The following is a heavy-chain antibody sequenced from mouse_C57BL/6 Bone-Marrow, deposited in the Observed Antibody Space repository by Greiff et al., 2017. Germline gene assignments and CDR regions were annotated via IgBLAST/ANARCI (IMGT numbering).Heavy chain of an antibody. V-gene: IGHV1-18*01. D-gene: IGHD1-1*01. CDR2: INPNNGGT. CDR1: GYTFTDYN. Sequence: EVQLQQSGPDLVKPGASVKISCKASGYTFTDYNMYWVKQSPGKSLEWIGDINPNNGGTNYNQKFKGKDTLTVDKSSSTAYVELRSLTSEDAAVYYYARSYYGSGAVWGTGTTVTVSS. J-gene: IGHJ1*03. CDR3: ARSYYGSGAV.